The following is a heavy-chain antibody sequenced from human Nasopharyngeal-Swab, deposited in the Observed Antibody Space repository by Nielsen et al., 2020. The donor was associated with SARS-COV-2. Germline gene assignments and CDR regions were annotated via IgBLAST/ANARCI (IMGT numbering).Heavy chain of an antibody. V-gene: IGHV3-30*03. CDR2: ISYDGSNK. D-gene: IGHD3-16*01. Sequence: GESLKISCAASGFTFSSYGMHWVRQAPGKGLEWVAVISYDGSNKYYADSVKGRFTISRDKSKNTLYLQMNSLRAEDTAVYYCARGRGGGYYYGMDVWGQGTTVTVSS. J-gene: IGHJ6*02. CDR1: GFTFSSYG. CDR3: ARGRGGGYYYGMDV.